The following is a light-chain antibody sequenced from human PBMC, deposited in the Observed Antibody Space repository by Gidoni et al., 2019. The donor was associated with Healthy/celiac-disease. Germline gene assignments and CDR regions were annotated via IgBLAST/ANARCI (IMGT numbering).Light chain of an antibody. CDR2: SGS. CDR3: MQALQTPRT. V-gene: IGKV2-28*01. J-gene: IGKJ1*01. CDR1: QSLLHRNGYNY. Sequence: IVMTQSTLSPPVTPGEPASIPCRSSQSLLHRNGYNYLDWYLQKPGQSPQLLIYSGSNRASGVPDRFSGSGSGTDFTLKISRVEAEDVGVYYCMQALQTPRTFGQGTKVEIK.